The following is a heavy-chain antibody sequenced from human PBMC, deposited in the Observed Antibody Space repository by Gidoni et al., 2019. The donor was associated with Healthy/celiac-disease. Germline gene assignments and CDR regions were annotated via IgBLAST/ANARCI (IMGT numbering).Heavy chain of an antibody. CDR1: GFTFSSYW. CDR3: AREKWELQPGSIFFDY. D-gene: IGHD1-26*01. Sequence: EVQLVESGGGLVQPGGSLRLSCAASGFTFSSYWISWARQDPGEGLEGVAKVKQEGSEKYYVDSEKGRFTSSRDNAKNSLYLQMNSLRAEDTAVYYCAREKWELQPGSIFFDYWGQGTLVTVSS. J-gene: IGHJ4*02. V-gene: IGHV3-7*03. CDR2: VKQEGSEK.